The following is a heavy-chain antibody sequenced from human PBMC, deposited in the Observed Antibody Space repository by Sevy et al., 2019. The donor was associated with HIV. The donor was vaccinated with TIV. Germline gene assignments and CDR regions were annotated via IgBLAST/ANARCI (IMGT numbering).Heavy chain of an antibody. V-gene: IGHV3-23*01. J-gene: IGHJ4*02. CDR3: AKDLEQQLGPDY. Sequence: GGSLRLSCAASGCTFSSYDMSWVRQAPGKGLEWVSGISPTVGTKRYAESVKGRFIISRENSKKTLFLQMNCLRAEDTALYYCAKDLEQQLGPDYWGQGTQVTVSS. D-gene: IGHD6-13*01. CDR1: GCTFSSYD. CDR2: ISPTVGTK.